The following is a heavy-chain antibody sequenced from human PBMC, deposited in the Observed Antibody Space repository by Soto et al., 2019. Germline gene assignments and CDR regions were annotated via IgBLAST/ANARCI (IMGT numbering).Heavy chain of an antibody. J-gene: IGHJ6*02. CDR2: INPSGGST. Sequence: QVQLVQSGAEVKKPGASVKVSCKASGYTFTSYYMHWVRQAPGQGLEWMGIINPSGGSTSYAKKFQGSGTMTRDTSTSTGDLELSSLSSEYPAVYYCARGDYTYGMDVWGQGTTVTVSS. CDR1: GYTFTSYY. CDR3: ARGDYTYGMDV. V-gene: IGHV1-46*01.